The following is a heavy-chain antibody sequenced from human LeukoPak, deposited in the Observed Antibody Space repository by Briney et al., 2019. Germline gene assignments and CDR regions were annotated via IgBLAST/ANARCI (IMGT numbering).Heavy chain of an antibody. CDR1: GGSVSSGSYY. Sequence: SETLSLTCTVSGGSVSSGSYYWSWIRQPPGKGLEWIGYIYYSGSTNYNPSLKSRVTISVDTSKNQFSLKLSSVTAADTAVYYCARGSSSGWYHNFFDYWGQGTLVTVSS. V-gene: IGHV4-61*01. CDR3: ARGSSSGWYHNFFDY. CDR2: IYYSGST. D-gene: IGHD6-19*01. J-gene: IGHJ4*02.